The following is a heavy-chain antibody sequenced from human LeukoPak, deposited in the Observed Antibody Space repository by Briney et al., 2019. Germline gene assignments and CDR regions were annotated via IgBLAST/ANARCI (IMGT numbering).Heavy chain of an antibody. CDR2: INPSGGST. CDR1: GYTFTSYY. D-gene: IGHD1-26*01. J-gene: IGHJ4*02. CDR3: ARDVGPPGGIDS. V-gene: IGHV1-46*01. Sequence: ASVKVSCKASGYTFTSYYMHWVRQAPGQGLEWMGIINPSGGSTSYAQKFQGRVTITADESTSTAYMELSSLRSEDTAVYYCARDVGPPGGIDSWGQGTLVTVSS.